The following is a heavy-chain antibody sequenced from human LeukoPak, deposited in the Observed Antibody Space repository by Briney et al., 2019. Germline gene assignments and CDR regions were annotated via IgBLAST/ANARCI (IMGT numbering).Heavy chain of an antibody. J-gene: IGHJ4*02. Sequence: PSETLSLTCTVSGGSISSYYWSWIRQPAGKGLEWIGRIYTSGSTNYNPSLKSRVTMSVDTSKNQFSLKLSSVTAADTAVYYCAREADYYDSSGCLDYWGQGTLVTVSS. CDR1: GGSISSYY. CDR3: AREADYYDSSGCLDY. D-gene: IGHD3-22*01. CDR2: IYTSGST. V-gene: IGHV4-4*07.